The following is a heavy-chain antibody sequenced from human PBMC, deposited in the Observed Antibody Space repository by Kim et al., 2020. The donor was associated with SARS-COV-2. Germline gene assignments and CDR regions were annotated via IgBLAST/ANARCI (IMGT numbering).Heavy chain of an antibody. CDR3: AREQTAGFYNC. J-gene: IGHJ4*02. D-gene: IGHD3-9*01. Sequence: ASVKVSCKASGYIFTSYHMHWVRQAPGQGLEWMGIINPSGGKTYYAQKLQGRITVTTDTSANTVYMQLSSLTSEDTAMYYCAREQTAGFYNCWGQGTLVTVSS. CDR2: INPSGGKT. V-gene: IGHV1-46*04. CDR1: GYIFTSYH.